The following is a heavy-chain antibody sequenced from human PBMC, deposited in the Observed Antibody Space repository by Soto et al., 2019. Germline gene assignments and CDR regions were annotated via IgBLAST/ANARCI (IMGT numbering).Heavy chain of an antibody. CDR1: GGSISSYY. D-gene: IGHD5-12*01. J-gene: IGHJ6*02. CDR3: ARERGYSGYDGYYYYYGMDV. Sequence: SETLSLTCTVSGGSISSYYWSWIRQPPGKGLEWIGYIYYSGSTNYNPSLKSRVTISVDTSKNQFSLKLSSVTAADTAVYYCARERGYSGYDGYYYYYGMDVWGQGTTVTVS. CDR2: IYYSGST. V-gene: IGHV4-59*01.